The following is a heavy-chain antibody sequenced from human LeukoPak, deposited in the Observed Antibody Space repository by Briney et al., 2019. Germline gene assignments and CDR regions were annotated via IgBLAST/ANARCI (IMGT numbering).Heavy chain of an antibody. CDR3: ARDRGSSSWYRDAFDI. V-gene: IGHV4-61*02. Sequence: SETLSLTCTVSGGSISSGSYYWSWIRQPAGKGLEWIGRIYTSGSTNYNPSLKSRVTISVDTSKNQFSLKLSSVTAADTAVYYCARDRGSSSWYRDAFDIWGQGTMVTVSS. D-gene: IGHD6-13*01. CDR2: IYTSGST. J-gene: IGHJ3*02. CDR1: GGSISSGSYY.